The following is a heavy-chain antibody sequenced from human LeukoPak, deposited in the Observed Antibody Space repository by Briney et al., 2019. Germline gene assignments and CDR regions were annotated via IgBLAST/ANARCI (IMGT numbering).Heavy chain of an antibody. CDR3: SLMGAAAGTDY. J-gene: IGHJ4*02. Sequence: PGGSLRLSCAASGFTFSSYGMHWVRQAPGKGLEWVAVISYDGSNKYYADSVKGRFTISRDNSKNTLYLQMNSLRAEDTAVYYCSLMGAAAGTDYWGQGTLVTVSS. CDR1: GFTFSSYG. D-gene: IGHD6-13*01. V-gene: IGHV3-30*03. CDR2: ISYDGSNK.